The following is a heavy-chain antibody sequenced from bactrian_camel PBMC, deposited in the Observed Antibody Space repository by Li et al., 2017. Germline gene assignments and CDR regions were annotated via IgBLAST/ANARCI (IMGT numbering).Heavy chain of an antibody. V-gene: IGHV3S40*01. J-gene: IGHJ7*01. D-gene: IGHD6*01. CDR2: ITGGGSTS. Sequence: DVQLVEPGGGLVQPGGSLRHSCASSGFTFSSYAMTWARQAPGKGLEWVSSITGGGSTSFYADSVKGRFTISRDNAKNTLDLQLNSLKPEDAGTYYCAVAIRGMYGASWFCHNRDGIDYWGEGTQVTVS. CDR1: GFTFSSYA.